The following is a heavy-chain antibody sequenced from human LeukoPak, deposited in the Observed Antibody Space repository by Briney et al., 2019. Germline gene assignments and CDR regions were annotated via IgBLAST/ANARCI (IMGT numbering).Heavy chain of an antibody. CDR3: ARDGVLWLVPRTLDY. Sequence: EASVKVSCKASGYTFTSNGISWVRQAPGQGLEWMGWISVYNGHTNSAQKFQGRFTMTTETSTSTAHMELRSLRSDDTAVYYCARDGVLWLVPRTLDYWGQGTLVSVSS. V-gene: IGHV1-18*01. J-gene: IGHJ4*02. CDR1: GYTFTSNG. D-gene: IGHD6-19*01. CDR2: ISVYNGHT.